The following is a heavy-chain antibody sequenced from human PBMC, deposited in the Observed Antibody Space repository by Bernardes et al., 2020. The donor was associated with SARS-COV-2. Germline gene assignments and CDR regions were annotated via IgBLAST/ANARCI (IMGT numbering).Heavy chain of an antibody. CDR2: ISGSGGST. CDR1: GFTFSSYA. V-gene: IGHV3-23*01. CDR3: AKSLLGYCSSTSCHDYYYYGMDV. D-gene: IGHD2-2*01. J-gene: IGHJ6*02. Sequence: GGSLRLSCAASGFTFSSYAMSWVRQAPGKGLEWVSAISGSGGSTYYADSVKGRFTISRDNSKNSLYLQMNSLRTEDTALYYCAKSLLGYCSSTSCHDYYYYGMDVWGQGTTVTVSS.